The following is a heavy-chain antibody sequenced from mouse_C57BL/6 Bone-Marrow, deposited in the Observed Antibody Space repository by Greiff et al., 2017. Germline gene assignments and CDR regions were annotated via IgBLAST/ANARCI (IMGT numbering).Heavy chain of an antibody. V-gene: IGHV1-81*01. CDR3: AGEAIYYDYYYFDY. D-gene: IGHD2-4*01. Sequence: QVQLQQSGAELARPGASVKLSCKASGYTFTSYGISWVKQRTGQGLEWIGEIYPRSGNTYYNEKFKGKATLTADKSSSTAYMELRSLTSEDSAVYVCAGEAIYYDYYYFDYWGQGTTLTVSS. CDR1: GYTFTSYG. CDR2: IYPRSGNT. J-gene: IGHJ2*01.